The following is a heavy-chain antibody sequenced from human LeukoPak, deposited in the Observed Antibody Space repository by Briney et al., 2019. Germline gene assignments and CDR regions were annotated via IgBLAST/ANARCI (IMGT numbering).Heavy chain of an antibody. J-gene: IGHJ4*02. D-gene: IGHD6-13*01. CDR2: IYYSGST. CDR1: GGSISSYY. V-gene: IGHV4-59*01. Sequence: PSETLSLTCTASGGSISSYYWSWIRQPPGKGLEWIGYIYYSGSTNYNPSLKSRVTISVDTSKNQFSLKLSPVTAADTAVYYCARGWSREQQLVDYFDYWGQGTLVTVSS. CDR3: ARGWSREQQLVDYFDY.